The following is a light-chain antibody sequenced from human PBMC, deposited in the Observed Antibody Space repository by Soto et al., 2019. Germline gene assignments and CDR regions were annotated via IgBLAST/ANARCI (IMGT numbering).Light chain of an antibody. CDR2: DAS. Sequence: IQMTQSPSTLSSAVRAVVTITCRASQFISGWLAWYQQKPGNAPKVLLFDASSLKTGVPSRFSGSGSGKEFTLTISSLQPDDFATYYCQHYNSYSEAFGQGTKVDIK. CDR1: QFISGW. J-gene: IGKJ1*01. V-gene: IGKV1-5*01. CDR3: QHYNSYSEA.